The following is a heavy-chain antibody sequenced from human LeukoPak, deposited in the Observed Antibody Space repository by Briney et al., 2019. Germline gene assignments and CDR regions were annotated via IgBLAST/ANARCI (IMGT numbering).Heavy chain of an antibody. D-gene: IGHD3-16*01. CDR2: LSGSGGAT. V-gene: IGHV3-23*01. J-gene: IGHJ4*02. CDR3: AKGGEYVWGQFDF. Sequence: GGSLRLSCAASGFTFSSCAMRWVRQAPGKGLEWVSTLSGSGGATYYPDSVRGRFTISRDNSKNTLYLQMNSLRVEDTAVYYCAKGGEYVWGQFDFLGQGTLATVSS. CDR1: GFTFSSCA.